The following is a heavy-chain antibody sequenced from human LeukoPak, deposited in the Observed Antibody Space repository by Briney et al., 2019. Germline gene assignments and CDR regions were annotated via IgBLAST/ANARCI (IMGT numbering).Heavy chain of an antibody. CDR1: GFTFSSYW. Sequence: GGSLRLSCVVSGFTFSSYWMSWVRQAPGKGLEWVANIKPDGSEMYYVDSVKGRFTISRDNAKNSLYLQMNSLRVDDTAVYYCASNGVYLDYWGQGTLVTVSS. V-gene: IGHV3-7*01. CDR3: ASNGVYLDY. CDR2: IKPDGSEM. D-gene: IGHD6-13*01. J-gene: IGHJ4*02.